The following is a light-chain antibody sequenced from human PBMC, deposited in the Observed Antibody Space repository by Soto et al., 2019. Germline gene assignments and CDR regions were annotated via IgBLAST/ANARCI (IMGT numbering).Light chain of an antibody. Sequence: DIQLTQSPSSLSAFVGDTVTITSRASQGISNYLAWYQQKPGKVPKLLIYAASTLQSGVPSRFSGSGSGTDFTLTISSLQPEDVATYYCQKYNSAPPFTFGPGTKVDIK. J-gene: IGKJ3*01. CDR1: QGISNY. V-gene: IGKV1-27*01. CDR3: QKYNSAPPFT. CDR2: AAS.